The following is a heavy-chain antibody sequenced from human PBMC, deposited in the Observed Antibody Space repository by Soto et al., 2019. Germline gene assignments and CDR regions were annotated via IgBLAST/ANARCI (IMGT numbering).Heavy chain of an antibody. J-gene: IGHJ4*02. CDR2: IYPSDSEI. Sequence: GESLKISWKGSGYTFTSYWIGWVRQMPGEGLEWMGVIYPSDSEIRYSESFQGKVTSSADQSITTAYLQWSSLKAADTAMYYCVRSGTSSGRFSDYWGQGTLVTGSS. D-gene: IGHD2-15*01. V-gene: IGHV5-51*01. CDR3: VRSGTSSGRFSDY. CDR1: GYTFTSYW.